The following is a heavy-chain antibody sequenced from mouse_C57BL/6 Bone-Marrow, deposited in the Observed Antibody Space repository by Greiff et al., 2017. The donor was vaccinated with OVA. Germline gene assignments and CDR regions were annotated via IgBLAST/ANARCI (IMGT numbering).Heavy chain of an antibody. D-gene: IGHD1-1*01. J-gene: IGHJ1*03. Sequence: QVQLQQPGTELVKPGASVKLSCKASGYTFTSYWMHWVKQRPGQGIEWIGNINPSNGGTNYNEKFKSKATLTVDKSSSTAYMQVSSLTSEDSAVYYCARPLYYYGSRYFDVWGTGTTVTVSS. CDR2: INPSNGGT. V-gene: IGHV1-53*01. CDR3: ARPLYYYGSRYFDV. CDR1: GYTFTSYW.